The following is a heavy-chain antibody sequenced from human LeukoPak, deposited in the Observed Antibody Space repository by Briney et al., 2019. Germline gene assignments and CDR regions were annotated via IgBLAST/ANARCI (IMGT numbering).Heavy chain of an antibody. CDR3: ARQSYYYGSRDDAFDI. CDR2: IYYSGST. CDR1: GGSISSYY. V-gene: IGHV4-59*08. J-gene: IGHJ3*02. D-gene: IGHD3-10*01. Sequence: SETLSLTCTVSGGSISSYYGSWIRQPPGKGLEGGGDIYYSGSTNYNPSLKSRVTISVDTSKNQFSLKLSSVTAADTAVYYCARQSYYYGSRDDAFDIWGQGTMVTVSS.